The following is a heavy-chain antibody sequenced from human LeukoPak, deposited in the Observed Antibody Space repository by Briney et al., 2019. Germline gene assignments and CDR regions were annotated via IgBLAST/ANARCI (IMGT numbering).Heavy chain of an antibody. CDR2: IYHSGST. CDR1: GYSISSGYY. Sequence: PSETLSLTCTVSGYSISSGYYWGWIRQPPGKGLEWIGSIYHSGSTYYNPSLKSRVTISLDTSRNQFSLKLNSVTAADTAVYYCASQQLYDFWSGYFKYHGGRGAAGDAFDIWGQGTMVTVSS. D-gene: IGHD3-3*01. J-gene: IGHJ3*02. V-gene: IGHV4-38-2*02. CDR3: ASQQLYDFWSGYFKYHGGRGAAGDAFDI.